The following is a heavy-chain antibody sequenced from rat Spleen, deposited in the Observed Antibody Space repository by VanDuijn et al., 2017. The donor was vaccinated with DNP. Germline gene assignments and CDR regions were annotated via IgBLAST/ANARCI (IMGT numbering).Heavy chain of an antibody. J-gene: IGHJ2*01. V-gene: IGHV5-20*01. D-gene: IGHD4-3*01. CDR2: ISYDGGST. CDR3: ATQNSGYDYFDY. Sequence: EVQLVESGGGLVQPGRSLKLSCAASGFTFSDYYMAWVRQAPTKGLEWVASISYDGGSTYYGDSVKGRFTISRDNTKNTLYLQMDSLRSDDTATYYCATQNSGYDYFDYWGQGVMVTVSS. CDR1: GFTFSDYY.